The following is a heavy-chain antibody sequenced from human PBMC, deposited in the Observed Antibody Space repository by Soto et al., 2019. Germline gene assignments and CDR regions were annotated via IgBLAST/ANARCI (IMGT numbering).Heavy chain of an antibody. CDR1: GGTFSSYA. J-gene: IGHJ6*02. D-gene: IGHD6-6*01. Sequence: SVKVSCKASGGTFSSYAISWVRQAPGQGLEWMGGIIPIFGTANYAQKFQGRVTITADESTSTAYMELSSLRSEDTAVYYCARDQGPSSSSPYYYYGMDVWGQGTTVTVSS. CDR2: IIPIFGTA. CDR3: ARDQGPSSSSPYYYYGMDV. V-gene: IGHV1-69*13.